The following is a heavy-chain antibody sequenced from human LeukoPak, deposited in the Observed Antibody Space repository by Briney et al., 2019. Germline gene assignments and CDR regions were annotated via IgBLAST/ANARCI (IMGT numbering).Heavy chain of an antibody. D-gene: IGHD6-13*01. J-gene: IGHJ4*02. CDR2: FSAHIGNT. CDR3: ARDGGSSTLDY. Sequence: GASVTLSCKASGYTFTSCGISWVRQAPGQGLEWMGWFSAHIGNTNYAQKHQCRVTMATDTSTSTAYMELRSLRSDDTAVYYCARDGGSSTLDYWGQGTLVTVSS. CDR1: GYTFTSCG. V-gene: IGHV1-18*01.